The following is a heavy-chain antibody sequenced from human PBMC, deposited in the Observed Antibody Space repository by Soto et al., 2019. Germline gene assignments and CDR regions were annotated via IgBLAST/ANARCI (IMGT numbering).Heavy chain of an antibody. J-gene: IGHJ2*01. CDR3: ARDLGSIRYFDL. CDR2: INPNSGDT. Sequence: QVQLVQSGAEVKKPGASVKLSCKASGYTVTCYYIHWVRQAPGQGLEWMGRINPNSGDTNYAQKFQGRVTMTRDTSISTAYMELSRLTSDDTAVYYCARDLGSIRYFDLWGRGTLVTVSS. V-gene: IGHV1-2*02. CDR1: GYTVTCYY. D-gene: IGHD3-16*01.